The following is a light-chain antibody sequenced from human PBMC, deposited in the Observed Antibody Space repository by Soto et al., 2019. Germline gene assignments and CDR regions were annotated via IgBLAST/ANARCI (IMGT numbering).Light chain of an antibody. J-gene: IGLJ2*01. CDR3: SSYTITSTVL. CDR2: DVS. Sequence: QSALTQPASVSGSPGQSIAIYCIGTSNDVGAYNYVSWYQQHPGKAPKLLIYDVSGRPSGVSDRFSGSKSGNSASLTISGLQAEDEAAYYCSSYTITSTVLFGGGTKLTVL. CDR1: SNDVGAYNY. V-gene: IGLV2-14*01.